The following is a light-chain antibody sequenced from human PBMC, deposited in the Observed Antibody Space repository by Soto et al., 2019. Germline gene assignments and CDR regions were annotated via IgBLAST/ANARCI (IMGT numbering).Light chain of an antibody. CDR2: GAS. CDR3: QHHNSYSQT. V-gene: IGKV1-5*01. Sequence: QMTQSPPTLSVSVGDRVTITCRASQSIRHYLAWYQQMPGKAPKLLIYGASTLQSGVPSRFSGSGSGTEFTLTISSLQPDDFGTYFCQHHNSYSQTFGQGTKVEIK. J-gene: IGKJ1*01. CDR1: QSIRHY.